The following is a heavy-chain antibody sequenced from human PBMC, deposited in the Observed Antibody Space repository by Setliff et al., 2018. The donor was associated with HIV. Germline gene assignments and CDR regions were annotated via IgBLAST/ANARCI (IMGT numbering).Heavy chain of an antibody. D-gene: IGHD2-15*01. J-gene: IGHJ6*03. V-gene: IGHV1-8*01. CDR2: MNPDSGNT. CDR3: ARTRSGGSSVYYYYYTDV. Sequence: VASVKVSCKASGYTSTSYDINWVRQATGQGLEWMGWMNPDSGNTGSAQNFQGRLTITWNTSISTAYMELGSLGFDDTAVYFCARTRSGGSSVYYYYYTDVWGQGTAVTVSS. CDR1: GYTSTSYD.